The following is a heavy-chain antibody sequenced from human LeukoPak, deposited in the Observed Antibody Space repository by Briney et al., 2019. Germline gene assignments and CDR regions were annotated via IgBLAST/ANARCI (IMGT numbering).Heavy chain of an antibody. CDR3: AREGRGYSYGYFDY. Sequence: PGRSLRLSCAASGFTFSSYAMHWVRQAPGKGLEWVAVVSYDGSNKYYADSVKGRFTISRDNSKNTLYLQMNSLRAEDTAVYYCAREGRGYSYGYFDYWGQGTLVTVSS. CDR2: VSYDGSNK. V-gene: IGHV3-30*01. CDR1: GFTFSSYA. J-gene: IGHJ4*02. D-gene: IGHD5-18*01.